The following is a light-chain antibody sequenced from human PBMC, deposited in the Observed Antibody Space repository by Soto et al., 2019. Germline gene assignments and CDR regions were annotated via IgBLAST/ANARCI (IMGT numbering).Light chain of an antibody. CDR3: QQRSNWPRT. J-gene: IGKJ1*01. CDR2: DAS. V-gene: IGKV3-11*01. CDR1: QSVTSY. Sequence: EIVLTHPPATLSLSPGDRATLSSRARQSVTSYLAWYQQKPGQAPRLLIYDASNRATGIPARFSGSGSGTDFTLTISSLEPEDFAVHYCQQRSNWPRTFGQGTKVEIK.